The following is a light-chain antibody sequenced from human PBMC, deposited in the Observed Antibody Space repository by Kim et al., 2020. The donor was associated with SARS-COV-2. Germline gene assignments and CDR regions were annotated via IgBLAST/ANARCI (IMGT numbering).Light chain of an antibody. Sequence: RATINCKSNQSVLFSANNKDYLAWYQQKPGQPPKLLIYWASTRESGVPDRFSGSGSGTDFTLTISTLQAEDVAVYSCQQYFSTPYTFGQGTKLEI. CDR3: QQYFSTPYT. J-gene: IGKJ2*01. CDR2: WAS. V-gene: IGKV4-1*01. CDR1: QSVLFSANNKDY.